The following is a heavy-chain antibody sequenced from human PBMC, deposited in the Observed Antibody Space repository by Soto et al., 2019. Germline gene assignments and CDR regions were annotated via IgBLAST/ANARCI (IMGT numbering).Heavy chain of an antibody. CDR3: ARHSDTAMVTVHY. D-gene: IGHD5-18*01. V-gene: IGHV4-39*01. CDR2: IYYSGST. Sequence: QLQLQESGPGLVKPSETLSLTCTVSGGSISSSSYYWGWIRQPPGKGLEWIGSIYYSGSTYYNPSLKSRVTISVDTSKNQFSLKLSSVTAADTAVYYSARHSDTAMVTVHYWGQGTLVTVSS. CDR1: GGSISSSSYY. J-gene: IGHJ4*02.